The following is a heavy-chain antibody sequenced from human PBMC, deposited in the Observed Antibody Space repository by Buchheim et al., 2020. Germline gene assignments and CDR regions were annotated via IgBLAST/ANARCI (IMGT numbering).Heavy chain of an antibody. D-gene: IGHD3-22*01. J-gene: IGHJ4*02. Sequence: EVQLLESGGGLVQPGGSLRLSCAASGFTFSSYAMSWVRQAPGKGLEWVAAISCDGSSTYYADSVKGRFTISRDNSKNTLYLQMNSLRAEDTAVYYCAKQAGYDSSGYYYVWLDYWGQGTL. V-gene: IGHV3-23*01. CDR1: GFTFSSYA. CDR3: AKQAGYDSSGYYYVWLDY. CDR2: ISCDGSST.